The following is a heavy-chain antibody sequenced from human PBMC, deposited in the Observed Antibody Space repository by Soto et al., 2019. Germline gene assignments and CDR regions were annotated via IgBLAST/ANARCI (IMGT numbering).Heavy chain of an antibody. D-gene: IGHD1-7*01. CDR1: GFTFSSYG. CDR3: ANDQLELGSYMGSSMDV. CDR2: ISYDGSNK. J-gene: IGHJ6*02. V-gene: IGHV3-30*18. Sequence: GGSLRLSCAASGFTFSSYGMHWVRQAPGKGLEWVAVISYDGSNKYYADSVKGRFTISRDNSKNTLYLQMNSLRAEDTAVYYCANDQLELGSYMGSSMDVSGQGATVTVSS.